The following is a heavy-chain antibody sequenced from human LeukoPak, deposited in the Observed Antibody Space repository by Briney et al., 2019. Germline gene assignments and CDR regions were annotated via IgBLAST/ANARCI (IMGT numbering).Heavy chain of an antibody. CDR1: GGSISSGDYY. J-gene: IGHJ3*02. V-gene: IGHV4-30-4*08. CDR2: IYHSGST. Sequence: SQTLSLTCTVSGGSISSGDYYWSWIRQHPEKGLEWIGYIYHSGSTYYNPSLKSRVTISVDTSKNQFSLKLSSVTAADTAVYYCARSTYYYDSSGYLGAFDIWGQGTMVTVPS. D-gene: IGHD3-22*01. CDR3: ARSTYYYDSSGYLGAFDI.